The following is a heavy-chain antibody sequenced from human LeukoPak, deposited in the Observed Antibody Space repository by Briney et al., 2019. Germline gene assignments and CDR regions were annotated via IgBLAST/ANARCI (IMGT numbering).Heavy chain of an antibody. Sequence: PETSLRLSCAATGFTFSSYGMHWVRQAPGKGPEWVAVIWYDGSNKYYADSVKGRFTISRDNSKNTLFLQMNSLRAEDTAVYYCARDFVAYDSSGYPPFVDYWGQGTLVTVSS. CDR1: GFTFSSYG. V-gene: IGHV3-33*08. J-gene: IGHJ4*02. CDR2: IWYDGSNK. CDR3: ARDFVAYDSSGYPPFVDY. D-gene: IGHD3-22*01.